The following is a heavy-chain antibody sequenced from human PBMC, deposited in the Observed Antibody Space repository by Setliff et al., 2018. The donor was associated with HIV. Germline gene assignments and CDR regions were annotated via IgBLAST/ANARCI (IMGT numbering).Heavy chain of an antibody. Sequence: SETLSLTCTVSGGSISSYYWSWIRQPPGKGLEWIGYIFYSGSTNYNPSLKSRVTISVDPSKKQFSLKLNSVTAADTAVYYCARVDCSGGSCYSPAYWGQGTLVTVSS. CDR1: GGSISSYY. CDR2: IFYSGST. CDR3: ARVDCSGGSCYSPAY. V-gene: IGHV4-59*08. J-gene: IGHJ4*02. D-gene: IGHD2-15*01.